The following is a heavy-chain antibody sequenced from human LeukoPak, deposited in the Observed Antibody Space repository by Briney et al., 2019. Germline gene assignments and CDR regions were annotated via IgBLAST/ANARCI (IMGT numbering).Heavy chain of an antibody. Sequence: PGGSLRLSCAASGFTFSSYAMSWVRQAPGKGLEWVSAISGSGGSTYYADSVKGRFTISRDNSKNTLYLQMNSLRAEDTAVYYCAKKPLGIVVVTPFDYWGQGTLVTVSS. V-gene: IGHV3-23*01. D-gene: IGHD3-22*01. CDR2: ISGSGGST. J-gene: IGHJ4*02. CDR1: GFTFSSYA. CDR3: AKKPLGIVVVTPFDY.